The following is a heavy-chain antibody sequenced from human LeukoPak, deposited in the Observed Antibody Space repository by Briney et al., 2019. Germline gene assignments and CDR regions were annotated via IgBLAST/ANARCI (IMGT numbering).Heavy chain of an antibody. Sequence: PGGSLRLSCAVSGFTFSNSWMHRVRQTPGKGLVWVSRIKSDGIDTLYADFVKGRFTISRDNAKNTLYLQMNSLRAEDTAVYYCVRDGSYKFDYWGQGTLATVSS. J-gene: IGHJ4*02. V-gene: IGHV3-74*01. CDR1: GFTFSNSW. CDR2: IKSDGIDT. CDR3: VRDGSYKFDY. D-gene: IGHD1-26*01.